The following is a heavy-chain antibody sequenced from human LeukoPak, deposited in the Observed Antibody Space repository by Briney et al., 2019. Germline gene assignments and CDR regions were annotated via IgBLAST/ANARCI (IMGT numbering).Heavy chain of an antibody. CDR1: GFTFSSYA. V-gene: IGHV3-23*01. J-gene: IGHJ6*02. Sequence: GGSLRLSCAAYGFTFSSYAMSWVRQAPGKGLEWVSAISGSGGSTYYADSVKGRFTISRDNSKNTLYLQMNSLRAEDTAVYYCAKVLEYYDFWSGSPADYYGMDVWGQGTTVTVSS. CDR2: ISGSGGST. CDR3: AKVLEYYDFWSGSPADYYGMDV. D-gene: IGHD3-3*01.